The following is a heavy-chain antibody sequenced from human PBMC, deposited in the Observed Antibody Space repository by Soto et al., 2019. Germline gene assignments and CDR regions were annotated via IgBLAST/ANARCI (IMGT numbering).Heavy chain of an antibody. CDR2: ISYDGSNK. V-gene: IGHV3-30-3*01. CDR3: AGGEYSYAYPSWTYYGMDV. CDR1: GFTFSSYA. D-gene: IGHD5-18*01. J-gene: IGHJ6*02. Sequence: PGGSLRLSCAASGFTFSSYAMHWVRQAPGKGLEWVAVISYDGSNKYYADSVKGRFTISRDNSKNTLYLQMNSLRAEDTAVYYCAGGEYSYAYPSWTYYGMDVWGQGTTVTVSS.